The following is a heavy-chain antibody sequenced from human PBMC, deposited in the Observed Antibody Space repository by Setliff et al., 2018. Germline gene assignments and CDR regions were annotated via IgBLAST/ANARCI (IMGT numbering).Heavy chain of an antibody. CDR2: IHASGST. V-gene: IGHV4-61*02. CDR3: ARDRQYCSSTSCYTSYFYYYAMDI. Sequence: SETLSLTCTVSGGSISSGDHYWSWIRQPAGKGLEWIGRIHASGSTNYNPSLKSRVTISLDTSRNQVSLKLSSVTAADTAVYYCARDRQYCSSTSCYTSYFYYYAMDIWGQGTTVTVSS. D-gene: IGHD2-2*02. J-gene: IGHJ6*02. CDR1: GGSISSGDHY.